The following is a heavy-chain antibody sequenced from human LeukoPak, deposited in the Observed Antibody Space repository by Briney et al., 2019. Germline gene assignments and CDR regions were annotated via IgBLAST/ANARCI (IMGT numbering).Heavy chain of an antibody. J-gene: IGHJ4*02. D-gene: IGHD3-22*01. CDR2: INPNSGGT. CDR1: GYTFTGYY. Sequence: ASVKVSCKASGYTFTGYYMHWVRQAPGQGLEWMGRINPNSGGTNYAQKFQGRVTMTRDTSINIAYMDLSRLRSDDTAVYYCARGRNSVYYFNVVAPSYFDYWGQGTLVTVSS. CDR3: ARGRNSVYYFNVVAPSYFDY. V-gene: IGHV1-2*06.